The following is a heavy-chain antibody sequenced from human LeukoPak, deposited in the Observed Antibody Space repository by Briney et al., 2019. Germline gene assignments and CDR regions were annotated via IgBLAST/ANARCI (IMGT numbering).Heavy chain of an antibody. Sequence: ASAKVSCKVSGYTLTELSMHWVRQAPGKGLEWMGGFDPEDGETIYAQKFQGRVTMTEDTSTDTAYMELSSLRSEDTAVYYCATGLSIAVAATDYWGQGTLVTVSS. J-gene: IGHJ4*02. CDR2: FDPEDGET. D-gene: IGHD6-19*01. CDR1: GYTLTELS. CDR3: ATGLSIAVAATDY. V-gene: IGHV1-24*01.